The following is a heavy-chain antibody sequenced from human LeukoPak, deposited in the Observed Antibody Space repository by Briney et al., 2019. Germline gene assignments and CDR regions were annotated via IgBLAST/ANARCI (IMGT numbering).Heavy chain of an antibody. Sequence: ASVKVSCKASGYTFTGYYMHWVRQAPGHGLEWMGWINPNSGGTDYSQKFQGRVTMTRYTSISTAYMELSSLRSDDRAVYYCVRDAIAAAGTGGWGQGTLVTVSS. CDR3: VRDAIAAAGTGG. J-gene: IGHJ4*02. D-gene: IGHD6-13*01. V-gene: IGHV1-2*02. CDR1: GYTFTGYY. CDR2: INPNSGGT.